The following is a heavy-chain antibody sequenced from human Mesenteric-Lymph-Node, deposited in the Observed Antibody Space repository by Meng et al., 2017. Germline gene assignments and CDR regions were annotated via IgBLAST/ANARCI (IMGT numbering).Heavy chain of an antibody. CDR3: ARDDVGAPRSY. Sequence: GESLKISCAASGFTFATYAMSWVRQAPGKGLEWVSGISSHDDSTYYADSVKGRFAISRDNAKNSLYLQMNSLRAEDSALYYCARDDVGAPRSYWGQGTLVTVSS. V-gene: IGHV3-23*01. CDR1: GFTFATYA. D-gene: IGHD1-26*01. CDR2: ISSHDDST. J-gene: IGHJ4*02.